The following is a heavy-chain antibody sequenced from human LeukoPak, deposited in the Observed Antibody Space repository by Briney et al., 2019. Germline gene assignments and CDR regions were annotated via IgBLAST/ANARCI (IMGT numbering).Heavy chain of an antibody. CDR3: ARPSSGYYDRGAFDI. V-gene: IGHV4-59*01. J-gene: IGHJ3*02. D-gene: IGHD3-22*01. CDR1: GGSISSYY. Sequence: SETLSLTCTVSGGSISSYYWSWIRQPPGKGLEWIGYIYYSGSTNYNPSLKTRVAISVDTSKNQFSLQLSSVTAADTAVYYCARPSSGYYDRGAFDIWGQGTMVTVSS. CDR2: IYYSGST.